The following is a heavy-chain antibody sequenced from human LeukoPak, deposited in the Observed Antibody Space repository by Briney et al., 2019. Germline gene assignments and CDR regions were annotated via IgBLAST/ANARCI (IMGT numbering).Heavy chain of an antibody. V-gene: IGHV4-38-2*02. Sequence: SETLSLTCTVSGYSISSGYYWGWIRQPPGKGLEWIGSIYHSGSTYYNPSLKSRVTISVDTSKNQFSLKLSSVTAADTAVYYCAGAYSGSYYSLDFDYWGQGTLVTVSS. CDR3: AGAYSGSYYSLDFDY. CDR1: GYSISSGYY. D-gene: IGHD1-26*01. J-gene: IGHJ4*02. CDR2: IYHSGST.